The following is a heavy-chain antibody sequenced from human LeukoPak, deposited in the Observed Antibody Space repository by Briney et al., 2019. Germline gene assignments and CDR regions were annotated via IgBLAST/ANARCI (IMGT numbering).Heavy chain of an antibody. CDR2: ISGSGSNT. V-gene: IGHV3-23*01. Sequence: GGALRLSCAASGFTFSSYAMTWVRQAPGKGLEWVSAISGSGSNTYYADSVKGRFTISRDNSKNTLYLQMNSLRADDTAVYYCAKKVEGAGWYFDYWGQGTLVTVSS. D-gene: IGHD1-14*01. CDR1: GFTFSSYA. CDR3: AKKVEGAGWYFDY. J-gene: IGHJ4*02.